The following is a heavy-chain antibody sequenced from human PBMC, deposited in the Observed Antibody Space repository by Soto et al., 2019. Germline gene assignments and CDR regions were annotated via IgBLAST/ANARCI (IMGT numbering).Heavy chain of an antibody. V-gene: IGHV1-18*01. CDR3: ARDRGVAPPVAGNTHYYYYMDV. Sequence: QDQLVQSGVEVKKPGASVKVSCKASGYSFTNYGITWVRQAPGQGVEWMGWISAYNGNTNYAQKFQDRVTMTTDASPSTDYLEWRSLIYDDTAVYYCARDRGVAPPVAGNTHYYYYMDVWGKGTTVTVSS. CDR1: GYSFTNYG. D-gene: IGHD6-13*01. J-gene: IGHJ6*03. CDR2: ISAYNGNT.